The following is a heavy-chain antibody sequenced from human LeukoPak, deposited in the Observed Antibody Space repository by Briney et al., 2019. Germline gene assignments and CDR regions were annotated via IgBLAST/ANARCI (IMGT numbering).Heavy chain of an antibody. Sequence: PSETLSLTCTVSGGSISSYYWSWIRQPPGKGLEWIGYIYYSGSTNYNPSLKSRVTISVDTSKNQFSLKPSSVTAADTAVYYCASVDTANEGYYYFDYWGQGTLVTVSS. CDR1: GGSISSYY. V-gene: IGHV4-59*01. CDR3: ASVDTANEGYYYFDY. J-gene: IGHJ4*02. D-gene: IGHD5-18*01. CDR2: IYYSGST.